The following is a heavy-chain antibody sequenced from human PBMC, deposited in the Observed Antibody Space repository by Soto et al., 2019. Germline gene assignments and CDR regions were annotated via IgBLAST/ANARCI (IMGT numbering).Heavy chain of an antibody. V-gene: IGHV3-21*01. J-gene: IGHJ4*02. D-gene: IGHD3-3*01. CDR1: GFTFSSYS. CDR2: ISSSSSYI. Sequence: RGSLTLSCAASGFTFSSYSMNWVRQAPGKGLEWVSSISSSSSYIYYADSVKGRFTISRDNAKNSLYLQMNSLRAEDTAVYYCARDQGDMLFGVVTASDYWGQGTLVTVSS. CDR3: ARDQGDMLFGVVTASDY.